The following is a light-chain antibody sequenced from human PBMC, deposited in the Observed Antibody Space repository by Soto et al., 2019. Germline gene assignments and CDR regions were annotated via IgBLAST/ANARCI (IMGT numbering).Light chain of an antibody. CDR3: SSYTSSSPCV. V-gene: IGLV2-14*01. CDR2: EVS. Sequence: QSVLTQPASVSGSTGQSITISCTGTSSDVGGYNYVSWYQQHPGKAPKLMIYEVSNRPSGVSNRFSGSKSGNTASLTISGLQAEDEADYYCSSYTSSSPCVFGAGTKVTVL. J-gene: IGLJ1*01. CDR1: SSDVGGYNY.